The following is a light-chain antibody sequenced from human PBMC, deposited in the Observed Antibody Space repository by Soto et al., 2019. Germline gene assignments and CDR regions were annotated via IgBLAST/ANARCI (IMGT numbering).Light chain of an antibody. J-gene: IGKJ2*01. CDR3: QQYNSHSGT. Sequence: DIQMTQSPSTLSASVGDRVTITCRASKSISSGLAWYQQKQGKAPNLLIYQASSLESGVPSRFSGSGSGTEFTLTISSLQPDDFATYYCQQYNSHSGTFGQGTKLEIK. V-gene: IGKV1-5*03. CDR1: KSISSG. CDR2: QAS.